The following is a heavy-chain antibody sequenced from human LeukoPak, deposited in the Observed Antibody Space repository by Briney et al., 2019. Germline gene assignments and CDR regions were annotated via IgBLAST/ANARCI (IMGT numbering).Heavy chain of an antibody. CDR1: GGSISSSSYY. D-gene: IGHD3-10*01. J-gene: IGHJ4*02. Sequence: SETLSLTCTVSGGSISSSSYYWGWIRQPPGKGLEWIGSIYYSGSTYYNPSLKSRVTISIDTSKNQFSLKLSSVTAADTAVYYCARDRRPMVRTLRPYYFDYWGQGTLVTVSS. CDR2: IYYSGST. V-gene: IGHV4-39*07. CDR3: ARDRRPMVRTLRPYYFDY.